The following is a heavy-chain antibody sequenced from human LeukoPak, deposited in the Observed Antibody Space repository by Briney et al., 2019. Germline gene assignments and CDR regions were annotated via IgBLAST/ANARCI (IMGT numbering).Heavy chain of an antibody. D-gene: IGHD6-19*01. J-gene: IGHJ4*02. CDR3: TRDLGVAALDN. V-gene: IGHV3-74*01. Sequence: KTGGSLRLSCAASGFTFSSYSMNWVRQAPGKGLEWVSRINSDGSTTSYADSVKGRFTISRDNAKNTLYLQMNSLRADETAVYYCTRDLGVAALDNWGQGTLVTVSS. CDR1: GFTFSSYS. CDR2: INSDGSTT.